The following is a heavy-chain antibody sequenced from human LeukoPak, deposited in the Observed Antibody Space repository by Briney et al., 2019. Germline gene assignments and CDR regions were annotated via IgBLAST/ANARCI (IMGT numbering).Heavy chain of an antibody. D-gene: IGHD6-13*01. V-gene: IGHV3-30*04. CDR2: ISYDGSNK. J-gene: IGHJ6*03. Sequence: GGSLRLSCAASGFTFSSYAMHWVRQAPGKGLEWVAVISYDGSNKYYADSVKGRFTISRDNSKNTLYLQMNSLRAEDTAVYYCARAAAGYYYMDVWGKGTTVTVSS. CDR3: ARAAAGYYYMDV. CDR1: GFTFSSYA.